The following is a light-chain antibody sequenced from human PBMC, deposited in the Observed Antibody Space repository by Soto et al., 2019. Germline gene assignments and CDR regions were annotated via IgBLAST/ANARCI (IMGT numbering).Light chain of an antibody. CDR1: QVISSY. CDR3: QQYYSFPLT. V-gene: IGKV1D-8*01. J-gene: IGKJ1*01. CDR2: AAS. Sequence: VIWITQSPSLLSASTGDRVTISCRISQVISSYLAWYQQKPGKAPELLIYAASTLQSGVPSRFSGSGSGTDFTLTISCLQSEDFATYYCQQYYSFPLTFGQGTKVDIK.